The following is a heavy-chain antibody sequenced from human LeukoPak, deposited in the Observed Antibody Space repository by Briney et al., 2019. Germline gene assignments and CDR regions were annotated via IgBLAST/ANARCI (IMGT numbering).Heavy chain of an antibody. CDR3: ARGAFDPEETTNWFDP. V-gene: IGHV4-34*01. CDR2: INHSGST. CDR1: GGSFSGYY. D-gene: IGHD3-9*01. J-gene: IGHJ5*02. Sequence: PSETLSLTCAVYGGSFSGYYWSWIRQPPGKGLEWIGEINHSGSTNYNPSLKSRVTISVDTSKNQFSLKLSSVTAADTAVYYCARGAFDPEETTNWFDPWGQGTLVTVSS.